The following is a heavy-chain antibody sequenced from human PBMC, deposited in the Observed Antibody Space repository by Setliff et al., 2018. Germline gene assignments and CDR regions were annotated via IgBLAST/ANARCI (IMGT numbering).Heavy chain of an antibody. CDR2: IYYSGST. CDR3: ARTGTYRYFDY. D-gene: IGHD1-1*01. V-gene: IGHV4-59*08. J-gene: IGHJ4*02. CDR1: GGSISSYY. Sequence: PSETLSLTCTVSGGSISSYYWSWIRQPPGKGLEWIGYIYYSGSTNYNPSLKSRVTISGDTSKNQVSLSLRSVTAADTAVYYCARTGTYRYFDYWGQGTLVTVSS.